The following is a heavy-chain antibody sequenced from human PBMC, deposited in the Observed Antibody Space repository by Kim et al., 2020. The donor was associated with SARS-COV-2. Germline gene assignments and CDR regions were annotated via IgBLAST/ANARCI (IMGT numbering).Heavy chain of an antibody. V-gene: IGHV3-73*01. Sequence: SVKGRFTISRDESKTTAYLQMNSLKTEDTAMYYCTTGYCSGGSCYPQFDPWGQGTLVTVSS. CDR3: TTGYCSGGSCYPQFDP. J-gene: IGHJ5*02. D-gene: IGHD2-15*01.